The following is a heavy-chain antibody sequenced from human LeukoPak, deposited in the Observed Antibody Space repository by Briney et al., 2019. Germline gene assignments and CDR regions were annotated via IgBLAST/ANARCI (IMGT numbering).Heavy chain of an antibody. CDR1: GYSFLDYW. CDR2: IFPHDSDI. CDR3: ARLGIRGCINTKCYTSFFYHGMDV. V-gene: IGHV5-51*01. Sequence: GESLKISCKGSGYSFLDYWIGWVRQMPGKGPELMGLIFPHDSDIKYSPSFQSQVTISVDKSISSAYVQWGSLKASDTAMYYCARLGIRGCINTKCYTSFFYHGMDVWGQGTTVTVSS. D-gene: IGHD2-2*02. J-gene: IGHJ6*02.